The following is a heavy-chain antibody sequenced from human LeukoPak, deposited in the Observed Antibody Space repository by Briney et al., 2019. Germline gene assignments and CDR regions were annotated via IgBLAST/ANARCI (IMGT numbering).Heavy chain of an antibody. V-gene: IGHV3-53*01. J-gene: IGHJ3*02. CDR2: IYSGGST. CDR3: ARDLITGSWYHAFDI. D-gene: IGHD6-13*01. Sequence: HPGGSLRLSCAASGFTVSSNYMSWVRQAPGKGLDWVSVIYSGGSTYYADSVKGRFTISRDNSKNTLYLQMNSLRAEGTAVYYCARDLITGSWYHAFDIWGQGTMVTVSS. CDR1: GFTVSSNY.